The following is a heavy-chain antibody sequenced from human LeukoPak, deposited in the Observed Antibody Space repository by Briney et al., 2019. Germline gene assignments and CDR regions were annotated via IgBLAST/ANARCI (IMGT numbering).Heavy chain of an antibody. CDR1: GFTFDDYA. D-gene: IGHD3-10*01. CDR2: TSWNGGST. V-gene: IGHV3-20*04. CDR3: ARMKMVRGIIIYFDY. Sequence: GGSLRLSCAASGFTFDDYAMSWVRQAPGKGLEWVSGTSWNGGSTSYADSVKGRFTISRGNAKSSLYLQMNSLRAEDTALYYCARMKMVRGIIIYFDYWGQGTLVTVSS. J-gene: IGHJ4*02.